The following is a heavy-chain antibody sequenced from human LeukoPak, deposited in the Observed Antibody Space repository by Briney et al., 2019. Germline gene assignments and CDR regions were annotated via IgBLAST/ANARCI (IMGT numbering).Heavy chain of an antibody. J-gene: IGHJ4*02. CDR3: ASRKVVQTTVNY. V-gene: IGHV3-7*03. CDR2: IKENGCET. D-gene: IGHD4/OR15-4a*01. CDR1: GVAFCKYW. Sequence: PGGSRRLSRVASGVAFCKYWMGWVGQAPGKGGGGLANIKENGCETYYDDSVKGRFPISRDNAKNSLDLQLNSLSDEDTAMYYCASRKVVQTTVNYWCRGTLVTASS.